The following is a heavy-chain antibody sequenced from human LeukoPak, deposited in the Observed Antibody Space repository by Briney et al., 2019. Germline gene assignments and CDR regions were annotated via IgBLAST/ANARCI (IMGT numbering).Heavy chain of an antibody. CDR1: GDSISSGGYS. D-gene: IGHD3-22*01. CDR2: IYYSGST. Sequence: PSETLSLTCAVSGDSISSGGYSWSWIRQPPGKGLEWIGYIYYSGSTYYNPSLKSRVTISVDTSKNQFSLKLSSVTAADTAVYYCARDYYDSSRRGMGVFDYWGQGTLVTVSS. J-gene: IGHJ4*02. CDR3: ARDYYDSSRRGMGVFDY. V-gene: IGHV4-30-4*07.